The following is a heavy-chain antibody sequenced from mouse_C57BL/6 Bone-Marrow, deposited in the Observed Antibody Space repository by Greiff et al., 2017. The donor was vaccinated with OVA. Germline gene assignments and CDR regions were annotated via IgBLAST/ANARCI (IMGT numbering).Heavy chain of an antibody. D-gene: IGHD2-4*01. Sequence: DVKLVESGGDLVKPGGSLKLSCAASGFTFSSYGMSWVRQTPDKRLEWVATISSGGSYTYYPDSVKGRFTISRDNAKNTLYLQMSSLKSEDTAMYYCARQSGYYDYDGPFDYWGQGTTLTVSS. J-gene: IGHJ2*01. V-gene: IGHV5-6*02. CDR2: ISSGGSYT. CDR1: GFTFSSYG. CDR3: ARQSGYYDYDGPFDY.